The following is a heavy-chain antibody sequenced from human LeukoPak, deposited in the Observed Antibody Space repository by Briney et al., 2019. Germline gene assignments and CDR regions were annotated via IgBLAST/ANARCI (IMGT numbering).Heavy chain of an antibody. CDR3: AKDCCSSTSCYADYYYGMDV. CDR1: GFTFSSYG. V-gene: IGHV3-30*18. Sequence: GRSLRLSCAASGFTFSSYGMHWVRQAPGKGLEWVAVISYDGSNKYYADSVKGRFTISRDNSKNTLYLQMNSLRAEDTAVYYCAKDCCSSTSCYADYYYGMDVWGKGTTVTVSS. D-gene: IGHD2-2*01. CDR2: ISYDGSNK. J-gene: IGHJ6*04.